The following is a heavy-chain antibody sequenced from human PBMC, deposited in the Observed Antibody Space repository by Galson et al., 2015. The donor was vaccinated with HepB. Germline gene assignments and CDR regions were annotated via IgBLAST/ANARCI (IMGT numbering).Heavy chain of an antibody. V-gene: IGHV3-7*01. CDR1: GFTFGSYW. D-gene: IGHD3-10*01. Sequence: SLRLSCAASGFTFGSYWIHWVRQAPGKGLEWVGNINLDGSANFYVDSVKGRFTISRDNAKNSVYLQMSSLGAEDTAVYYCGVKDSGYWGQGTLVTVSS. J-gene: IGHJ4*02. CDR2: INLDGSAN. CDR3: GVKDSGY.